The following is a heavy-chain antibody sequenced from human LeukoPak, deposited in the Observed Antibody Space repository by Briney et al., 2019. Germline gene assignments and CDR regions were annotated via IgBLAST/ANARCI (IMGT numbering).Heavy chain of an antibody. CDR2: IKQDGSEK. CDR3: VRASLHCSGGSCYPAGGMDV. CDR1: GFTFSSYW. D-gene: IGHD2-15*01. V-gene: IGHV3-7*03. J-gene: IGHJ6*04. Sequence: PGGSLRLSCAASGFTFSSYWMSWVRQAPGKGLEWVANIKQDGSEKYYVDSVKGRFTISRDNAKNSLYLQMNSLRAEDTAVYYCVRASLHCSGGSCYPAGGMDVWGKGTTVTVSS.